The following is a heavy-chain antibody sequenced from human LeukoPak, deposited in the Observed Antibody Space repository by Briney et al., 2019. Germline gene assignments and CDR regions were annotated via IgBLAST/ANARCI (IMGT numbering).Heavy chain of an antibody. V-gene: IGHV3-48*03. CDR1: GFTFSTYE. CDR3: ARSSGYSGLAFDY. D-gene: IGHD1-26*01. CDR2: ISSSGSTM. J-gene: IGHJ4*02. Sequence: GGSLRLSCAASGFTFSTYEMNWVRQAPGKGLEWVSYISSSGSTMYYADSVKGRFTISRDNAKNSLYLQMNSLRAEDTAVYYCARSSGYSGLAFDYWGQGTLVTVSS.